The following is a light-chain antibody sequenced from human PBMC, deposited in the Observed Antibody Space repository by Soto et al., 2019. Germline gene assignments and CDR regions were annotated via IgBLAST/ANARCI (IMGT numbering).Light chain of an antibody. CDR1: QSARSN. V-gene: IGKV3-15*01. Sequence: VLMTQSPATLSVSPGERATLSCRASQSARSNLAWYQQKPGQAPRLLIYGASTRATGIPARFSGSGAGTEFTLTISSLQSEDFAIYYCQQYNNWPPLTFGGGTKVEIK. J-gene: IGKJ4*01. CDR2: GAS. CDR3: QQYNNWPPLT.